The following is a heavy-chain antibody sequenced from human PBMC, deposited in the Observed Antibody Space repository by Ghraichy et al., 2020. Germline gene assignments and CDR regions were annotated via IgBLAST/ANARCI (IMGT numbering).Heavy chain of an antibody. J-gene: IGHJ4*02. CDR3: AEGPPIACGGDCPTESDY. CDR2: ISGSGGST. CDR1: GFTFSSYA. Sequence: ESLNISCAASGFTFSSYAMSWVRQAPGKGLEWVSAISGSGGSTYYADSVKGRFTISRDNSKNTLYLQMNSLRAEDTAVYYCAEGPPIACGGDCPTESDYWGQGTLVTVSS. V-gene: IGHV3-23*01. D-gene: IGHD2-21*01.